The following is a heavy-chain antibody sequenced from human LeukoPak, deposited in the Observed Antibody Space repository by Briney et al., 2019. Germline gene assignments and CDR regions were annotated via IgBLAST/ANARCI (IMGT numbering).Heavy chain of an antibody. CDR2: ISTSSSNS. V-gene: IGHV3-48*03. J-gene: IGHJ6*03. D-gene: IGHD1-1*01. CDR1: GLSFSTHE. CDR3: ARTRDPPTYYYFYMDV. Sequence: GGCLRLSCAASGLSFSTHEMNSVRQAPGKGLGWESYISTSSSNSYYADSVRGRFTISRDNAMNSLYLQMNSLRAEDTAVYYCARTRDPPTYYYFYMDVWGKGTTVTVSS.